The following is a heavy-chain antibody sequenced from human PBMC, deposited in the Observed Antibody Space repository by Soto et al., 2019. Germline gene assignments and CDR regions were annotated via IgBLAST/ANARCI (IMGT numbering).Heavy chain of an antibody. CDR3: ARDFVPEVYSSSTLNWFDP. CDR2: IWYDGSNK. J-gene: IGHJ5*02. V-gene: IGHV3-33*01. Sequence: GGSLRLSCAASGFTFSSYGMHWVRQAPGKGLEWVAVIWYDGSNKYYADSVKGRFTISRDNSKNTLYLQMNSLRAEDTAVYYCARDFVPEVYSSSTLNWFDPWGQGTLVTVSS. CDR1: GFTFSSYG. D-gene: IGHD6-6*01.